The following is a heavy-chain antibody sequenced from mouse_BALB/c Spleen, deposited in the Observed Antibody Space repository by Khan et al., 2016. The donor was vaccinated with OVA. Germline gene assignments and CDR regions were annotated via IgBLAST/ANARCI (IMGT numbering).Heavy chain of an antibody. V-gene: IGHV3-2*02. CDR3: ARVYGGDFDY. CDR2: ISYSGNT. J-gene: IGHJ2*01. CDR1: GYSITTDYA. D-gene: IGHD1-1*01. Sequence: VQLKESGPGLVKPSQSLSLTCTVTGYSITTDYAWNWFRQFPGNKLEWMGFISYSGNTKYNPSLKSRISITRDTSKNQFFLQLKSVTTEDTARYYCARVYGGDFDYWGQGTTLTVSS.